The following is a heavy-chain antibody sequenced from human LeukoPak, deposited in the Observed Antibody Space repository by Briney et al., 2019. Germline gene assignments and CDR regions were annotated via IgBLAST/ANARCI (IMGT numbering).Heavy chain of an antibody. J-gene: IGHJ6*03. D-gene: IGHD1-26*01. CDR1: GASISSHY. Sequence: SETLSLTCSVSGASISSHYWSWIRQPPGKGLEWIGYIYYSVRTNYNPSLKSRVTISVDMPNNQFSLKMSSVTAADTAVYYCARGLVGATDPLMDVWGKGTTVTVSS. CDR3: ARGLVGATDPLMDV. CDR2: IYYSVRT. V-gene: IGHV4-59*11.